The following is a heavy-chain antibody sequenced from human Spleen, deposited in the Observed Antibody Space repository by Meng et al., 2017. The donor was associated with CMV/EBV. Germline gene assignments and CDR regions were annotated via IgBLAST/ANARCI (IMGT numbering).Heavy chain of an antibody. Sequence: YTFTSDGISWVRQAPGQGLEWMGWISAYNGNTNYAQKLQGRVTMTTDTSTSTAYMELRSLRSDDTAVYYCARVLVVVVPATENWFDPWGQGTLVTVSS. CDR2: ISAYNGNT. J-gene: IGHJ5*02. CDR3: ARVLVVVVPATENWFDP. D-gene: IGHD2-2*01. CDR1: YTFTSDG. V-gene: IGHV1-18*01.